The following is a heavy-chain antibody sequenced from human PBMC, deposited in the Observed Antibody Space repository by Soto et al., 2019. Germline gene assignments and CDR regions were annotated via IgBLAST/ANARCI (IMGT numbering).Heavy chain of an antibody. CDR2: ISYDGSNK. J-gene: IGHJ4*02. Sequence: GGSLRLSCAASGFTFSSYGMHWVRQAPGKGLEWVAVISYDGSNKYYADSVKGRFTISRDNSKNTLYLQMNSLRAEDTAVYYCVKDPDGYSYGSIDYWGQGTLVTVSS. D-gene: IGHD5-18*01. V-gene: IGHV3-30*18. CDR3: VKDPDGYSYGSIDY. CDR1: GFTFSSYG.